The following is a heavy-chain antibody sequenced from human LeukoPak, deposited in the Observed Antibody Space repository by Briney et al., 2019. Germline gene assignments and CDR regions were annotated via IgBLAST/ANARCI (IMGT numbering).Heavy chain of an antibody. CDR3: ARHRLEMASTHDAFDL. V-gene: IGHV4-59*08. CDR1: GDSISSYY. J-gene: IGHJ3*01. D-gene: IGHD5-24*01. CDR2: MFYTGRT. Sequence: KPSETLSLTCTVSGDSISSYYWSWIRQPPGKGLEWIGYMFYTGRTNYSPSLNSRVTISVDTSKKQFSLKLSSVTAADTAVYFCARHRLEMASTHDAFDLWGQGTMVTVSS.